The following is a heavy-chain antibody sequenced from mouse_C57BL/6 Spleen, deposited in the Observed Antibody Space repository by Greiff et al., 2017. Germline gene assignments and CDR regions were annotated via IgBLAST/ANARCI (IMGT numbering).Heavy chain of an antibody. V-gene: IGHV5-17*01. D-gene: IGHD1-1*01. CDR2: ISSGSSTI. J-gene: IGHJ3*01. CDR1: GFTFSDYG. Sequence: DVKLVESGGGLVKPGGSLKLSCAASGFTFSDYGMHWVRQAPEKGLEWVAYISSGSSTIYYADTVKGRFTISRDNAKNTLFLQMTSLRSEDTAMYYCARGDYGSGAWFAYWGQGTLVTVSA. CDR3: ARGDYGSGAWFAY.